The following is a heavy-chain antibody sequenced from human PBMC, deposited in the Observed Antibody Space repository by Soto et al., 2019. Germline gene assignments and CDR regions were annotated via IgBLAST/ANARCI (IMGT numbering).Heavy chain of an antibody. CDR2: ISYDGSNK. Sequence: GGSLRLSCAASGFAFSSYGMHWVRQAPGKGLEWVAVISYDGSNKYYADSVKGRFTISRDNSKNTLYLQMNSLRAEDTAVYYCAKDSYGSGSYYNDHPPSYYYYGMDVWGQGTTVTVSS. CDR3: AKDSYGSGSYYNDHPPSYYYYGMDV. D-gene: IGHD3-10*01. J-gene: IGHJ6*02. V-gene: IGHV3-30*18. CDR1: GFAFSSYG.